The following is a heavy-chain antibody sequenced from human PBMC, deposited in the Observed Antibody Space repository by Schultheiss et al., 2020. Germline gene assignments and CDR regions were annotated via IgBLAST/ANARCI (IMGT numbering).Heavy chain of an antibody. Sequence: GESLKISCKGSGYSFTSYWIGWVRQMPGKGLEWMGIINPGDSDTRYSPSFQGQVTMSADKSISTAYLQWSSLKASDTAMYYCARQLGQLWPSVRYYGMDVWGQGTTVTGSS. D-gene: IGHD5-18*01. CDR1: GYSFTSYW. CDR3: ARQLGQLWPSVRYYGMDV. J-gene: IGHJ6*02. V-gene: IGHV5-51*01. CDR2: INPGDSDT.